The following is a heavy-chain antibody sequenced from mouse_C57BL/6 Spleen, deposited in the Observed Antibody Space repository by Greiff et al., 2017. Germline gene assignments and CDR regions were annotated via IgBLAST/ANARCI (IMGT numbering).Heavy chain of an antibody. J-gene: IGHJ2*01. Sequence: QVQLQQPGAELVMPGASVKLSCKASGYTFTSYWMHWVKQRPGQGLEWIGEIDPSDSYTNYNQKFKGKSTLTVDKSSSTAYMQLSSLTSEDSAVYYCASYDGYYLHYFDYWGQGTTLTVSS. V-gene: IGHV1-69*01. CDR1: GYTFTSYW. D-gene: IGHD2-3*01. CDR2: IDPSDSYT. CDR3: ASYDGYYLHYFDY.